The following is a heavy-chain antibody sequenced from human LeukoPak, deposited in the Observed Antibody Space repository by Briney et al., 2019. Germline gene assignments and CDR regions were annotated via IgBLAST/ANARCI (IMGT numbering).Heavy chain of an antibody. Sequence: PGGALRLSCAASGFTFSDYYMSWIRQAPGKGLEWLSDIISGSRDRNYADSVKGRFTISRDNAKSSLYLQMNGLRAEDTAVYYCAREDRDGYNVIDYWGQGTLVTVSS. CDR2: IISGSRDR. CDR1: GFTFSDYY. CDR3: AREDRDGYNVIDY. D-gene: IGHD5-24*01. V-gene: IGHV3-11*06. J-gene: IGHJ4*02.